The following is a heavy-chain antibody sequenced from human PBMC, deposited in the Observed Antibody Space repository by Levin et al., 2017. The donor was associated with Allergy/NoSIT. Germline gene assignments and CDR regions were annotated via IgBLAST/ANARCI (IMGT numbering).Heavy chain of an antibody. CDR1: GFTFSSYA. J-gene: IGHJ4*02. CDR3: AKDADPPRDGYNYGPFDY. D-gene: IGHD5-24*01. Sequence: GESLKISCAASGFTFSSYAMNWVRQAPGKGLQWVSGISGSAITTDYADSVKGRFTVSRDNSKNTLYLQMYSLRAEDTAVYYCAKDADPPRDGYNYGPFDYWGQGILVTVSS. V-gene: IGHV3-23*01. CDR2: ISGSAITT.